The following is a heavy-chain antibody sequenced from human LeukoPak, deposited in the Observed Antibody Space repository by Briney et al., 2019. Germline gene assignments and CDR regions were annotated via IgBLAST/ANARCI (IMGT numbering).Heavy chain of an antibody. CDR3: AKQYYDFWSGYSDAFDI. V-gene: IGHV3-7*03. D-gene: IGHD3-3*01. CDR1: GFTFSSYW. Sequence: GGSLRLSCAASGFTFSSYWMSWVRQAPGKGLEWVANIKQDGSEKYYVDSVKGRFTISRDNAKNSLYLQMNSLRAEDTAVYYCAKQYYDFWSGYSDAFDIWGQGTMVTVSS. J-gene: IGHJ3*02. CDR2: IKQDGSEK.